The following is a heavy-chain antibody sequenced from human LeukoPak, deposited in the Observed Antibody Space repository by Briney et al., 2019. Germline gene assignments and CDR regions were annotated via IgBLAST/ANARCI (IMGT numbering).Heavy chain of an antibody. Sequence: SGGSLRLSCAASGFTLEDYGMNWVRQSPGKGLEWISGINWIGGSTGYADSVKGRFTISRDNAKNSLYLQMNSLRAEDTAVYYCARATRGVASDFDYWGQGTLVTVSS. V-gene: IGHV3-20*04. D-gene: IGHD2-15*01. J-gene: IGHJ4*02. CDR3: ARATRGVASDFDY. CDR2: INWIGGST. CDR1: GFTLEDYG.